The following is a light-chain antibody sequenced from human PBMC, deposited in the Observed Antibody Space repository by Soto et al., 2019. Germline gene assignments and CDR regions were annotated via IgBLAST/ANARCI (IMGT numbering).Light chain of an antibody. CDR2: DAS. Sequence: EIVLTQSPATLSLSPGERATLSCRARQSVSSYLAWYQQKPGHAPRLLIYDASNRATGIPARFSGSGSGPDFTLTISSLEPEDFAVYYCQQRSNWLTFGGGTQVQIK. CDR1: QSVSSY. V-gene: IGKV3-11*01. CDR3: QQRSNWLT. J-gene: IGKJ4*01.